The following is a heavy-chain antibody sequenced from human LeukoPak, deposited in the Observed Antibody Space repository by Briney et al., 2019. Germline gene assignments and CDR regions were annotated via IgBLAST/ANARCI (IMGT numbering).Heavy chain of an antibody. D-gene: IGHD5-24*01. CDR3: ARGHAYNGFDY. Sequence: GGSLRLSCAASGFTFSSYWMHWVRQAPGKGLVWVSRINSDGSSTTYADSAKGRFTISRDNAKNTLYLQMNSLRAEDTAVYYCARGHAYNGFDYWGQGTLVTVSS. CDR1: GFTFSSYW. V-gene: IGHV3-74*01. J-gene: IGHJ4*02. CDR2: INSDGSST.